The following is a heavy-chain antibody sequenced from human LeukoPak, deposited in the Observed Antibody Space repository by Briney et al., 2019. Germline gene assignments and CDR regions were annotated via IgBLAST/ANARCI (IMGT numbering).Heavy chain of an antibody. V-gene: IGHV3-9*01. D-gene: IGHD3-3*01. CDR3: AKYSNDFWSGHRADY. Sequence: GGSLRLSCAASGFTFDDYAMHWVRQAPGKGLEWVSGISWNSGSIGYADSVKGRFTISRDNAKNSLYLQMNSLRAEDTALYYCAKYSNDFWSGHRADYWGQGTLVTASS. J-gene: IGHJ4*02. CDR2: ISWNSGSI. CDR1: GFTFDDYA.